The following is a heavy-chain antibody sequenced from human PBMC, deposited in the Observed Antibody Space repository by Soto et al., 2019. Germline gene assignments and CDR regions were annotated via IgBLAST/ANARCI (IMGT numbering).Heavy chain of an antibody. CDR2: ISWNSGSI. Sequence: EVQLVESGGGLVQPGRSLRLSCAASGVTFDDYAMHWVRQAPGKGLEWVSGISWNSGSIGYADSVKGRFTISRDNAKNSLYLQMNSLRAEDTALYYCAKGDSSSFYYGMDVLGQGTTVTVSS. V-gene: IGHV3-9*01. D-gene: IGHD6-13*01. J-gene: IGHJ6*02. CDR3: AKGDSSSFYYGMDV. CDR1: GVTFDDYA.